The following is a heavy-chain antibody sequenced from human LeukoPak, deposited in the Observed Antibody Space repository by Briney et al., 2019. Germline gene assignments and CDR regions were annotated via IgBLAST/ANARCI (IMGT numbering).Heavy chain of an antibody. CDR1: GYTFTSYA. Sequence: ASVKVSCKAPGYTFTSYAMNWVRQAPGQGLEWMGWINTNTGNPTYAQGFTGRFVFSLDTSVSTAYLQISSLKAEDTAVYYCGRDPTDHRPATLFDYWGQGTLVTVSS. V-gene: IGHV7-4-1*02. CDR2: INTNTGNP. CDR3: GRDPTDHRPATLFDY. J-gene: IGHJ4*02. D-gene: IGHD1-14*01.